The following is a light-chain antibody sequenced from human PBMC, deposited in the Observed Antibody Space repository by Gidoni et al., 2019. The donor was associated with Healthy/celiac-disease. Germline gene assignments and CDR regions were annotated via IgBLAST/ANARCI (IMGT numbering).Light chain of an antibody. CDR1: QGISSY. CDR3: QQLNSYPRT. Sequence: DIQLTQSPSFLSASVGDRVTITCRASQGISSYLAWYQQKPGKAPKLLIYDASTLRSGVPSRFGGSGSGTEFTLTISSLQPEDFATYYCQQLNSYPRTFGQGTKVEIK. CDR2: DAS. J-gene: IGKJ1*01. V-gene: IGKV1-9*01.